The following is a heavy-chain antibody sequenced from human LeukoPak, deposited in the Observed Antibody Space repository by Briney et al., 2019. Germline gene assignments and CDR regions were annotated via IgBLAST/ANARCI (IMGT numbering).Heavy chain of an antibody. Sequence: GASVKVSCKASGYTFTSYGISWVRQAPGQGLEWMGWISAYNGNTNYAQKFQGRVTITADESTSTAYMELSSLRSEDTAVYYCARALKTYYYGSGSYSAFDYWGQGTLVTVSS. V-gene: IGHV1-18*01. CDR3: ARALKTYYYGSGSYSAFDY. CDR1: GYTFTSYG. D-gene: IGHD3-10*01. J-gene: IGHJ4*02. CDR2: ISAYNGNT.